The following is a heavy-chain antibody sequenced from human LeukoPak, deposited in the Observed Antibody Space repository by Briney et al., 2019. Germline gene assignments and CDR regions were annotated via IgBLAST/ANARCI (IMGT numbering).Heavy chain of an antibody. CDR1: GGSISSSSYY. Sequence: ETLSLTCTVSGGSISSSSYYWGWIRHPPGEGLEWVANIKKDGSEKGYVDSVKGRFSIFRDTAKKSVYLQMNSLRAEDTAVYYCATFAGVVPGGLLLWGKGTTVIVCS. CDR3: ATFAGVVPGGLLL. D-gene: IGHD2-2*01. J-gene: IGHJ6*03. CDR2: IKKDGSEK. V-gene: IGHV3-7*01.